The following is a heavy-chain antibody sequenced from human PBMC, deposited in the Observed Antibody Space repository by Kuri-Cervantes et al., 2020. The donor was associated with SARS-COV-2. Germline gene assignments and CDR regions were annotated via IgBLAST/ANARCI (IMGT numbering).Heavy chain of an antibody. CDR2: IYHSGST. Sequence: ESLKISCTVSGYSISSGYYWGWIRQPPGKGLEWIGSIYHSGSTYYNPSLKSRVTISVDTSKNQFSPKLSSVTAADTAVYYCARRSYYDFFTGYYIPFYMDVWGKGTTVTVSS. CDR3: ARRSYYDFFTGYYIPFYMDV. V-gene: IGHV4-38-2*02. CDR1: GYSISSGYY. D-gene: IGHD3-9*01. J-gene: IGHJ6*03.